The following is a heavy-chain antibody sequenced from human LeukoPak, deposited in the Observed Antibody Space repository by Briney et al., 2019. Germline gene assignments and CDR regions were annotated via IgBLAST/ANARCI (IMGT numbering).Heavy chain of an antibody. CDR2: INPNSGGT. V-gene: IGHV1-2*02. Sequence: ASVKVSCKASGYTFTGYYMHWVRQAPGQGLGWMGWINPNSGGTNYAQKFQGRVTMTRDTSISTAYMELSRLRSDDTAVYYCARDRRPLGATTPYYFDYWGQGTLVTVSS. J-gene: IGHJ4*02. CDR3: ARDRRPLGATTPYYFDY. CDR1: GYTFTGYY. D-gene: IGHD1-26*01.